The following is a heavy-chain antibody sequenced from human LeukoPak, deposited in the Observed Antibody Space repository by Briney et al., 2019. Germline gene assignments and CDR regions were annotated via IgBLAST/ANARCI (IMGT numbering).Heavy chain of an antibody. CDR1: TFTFSSYN. V-gene: IGHV3-21*01. CDR2: ISSSGTYI. D-gene: IGHD6-13*01. CDR3: ARDSNFIAAAGTLDY. Sequence: PGGSLRLSCAASTFTFSSYNMNWVRQAPGKGLEWVSSISSSGTYIYYRDSVKGRFTISRDNSKNTLYLQMNSLRAEDTAVYYCARDSNFIAAAGTLDYWGQGTLVTVSS. J-gene: IGHJ4*02.